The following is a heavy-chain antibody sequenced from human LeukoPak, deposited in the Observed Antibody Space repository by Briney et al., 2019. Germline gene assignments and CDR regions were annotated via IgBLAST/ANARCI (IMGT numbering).Heavy chain of an antibody. CDR3: ARVGYYYESSSYSGAFDI. CDR1: GFTFDDYG. D-gene: IGHD3-22*01. V-gene: IGHV3-20*04. J-gene: IGHJ3*02. Sequence: GESLKISCTASGFTFDDYGMSWVRQAPGKGLEWVSGINWNGGSTGYADSVKGRFTISRDNAKNSLYLQMNSLRAEDTALYYCARVGYYYESSSYSGAFDIWGQGAMVTVSS. CDR2: INWNGGST.